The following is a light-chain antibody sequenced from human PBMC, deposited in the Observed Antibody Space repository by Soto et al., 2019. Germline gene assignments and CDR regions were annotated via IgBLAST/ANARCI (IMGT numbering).Light chain of an antibody. CDR2: ENS. CDR1: ALGDKY. V-gene: IGLV3-1*01. J-gene: IGLJ2*01. CDR3: QTWDTSFVV. Sequence: SYELTQPPSVSVSPGQTASITCSGDALGDKYACWYQQKPGQSPILVIYENSERPSAIPERFSGSNSVNTATLTISGTQAVDEADYYCQTWDTSFVVFGGGTKVTVL.